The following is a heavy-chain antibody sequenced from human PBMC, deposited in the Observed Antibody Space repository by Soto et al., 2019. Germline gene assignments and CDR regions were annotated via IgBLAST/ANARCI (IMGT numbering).Heavy chain of an antibody. Sequence: QVQLVQSGTVVQRRGSSVKVSCQASGGTFSSHGMAWVRQAPGQGLEWMGGIIPTFETATYAPKFQGRVTITADKSTNTAYMELSSLRSEDTAVYYCASERSAQYFDFWGQGTLITVSS. V-gene: IGHV1-69*06. CDR1: GGTFSSHG. CDR2: IIPTFETA. D-gene: IGHD1-26*01. J-gene: IGHJ4*02. CDR3: ASERSAQYFDF.